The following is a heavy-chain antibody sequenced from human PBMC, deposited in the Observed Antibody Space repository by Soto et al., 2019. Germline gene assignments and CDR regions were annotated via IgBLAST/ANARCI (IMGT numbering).Heavy chain of an antibody. D-gene: IGHD3-16*01. Sequence: ASVKVSCKASGYTFTSYGISWVRQAPGQGLEWMGWISAYNGDTNYAQKLQGRVTMTTDTSTSTAYMELGSLRSDDTAVYYCAWGDDYIWGSYLALYWGQGTLVTVSS. CDR3: AWGDDYIWGSYLALY. CDR1: GYTFTSYG. CDR2: ISAYNGDT. V-gene: IGHV1-18*01. J-gene: IGHJ4*02.